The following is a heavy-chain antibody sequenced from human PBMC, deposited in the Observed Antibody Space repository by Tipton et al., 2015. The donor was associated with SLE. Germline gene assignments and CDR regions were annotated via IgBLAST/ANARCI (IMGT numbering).Heavy chain of an antibody. CDR1: GGSISSRSHY. CDR2: ISYSGST. CDR3: ARGGHSNSPNWFDP. J-gene: IGHJ5*02. V-gene: IGHV4-39*07. D-gene: IGHD4-11*01. Sequence: GLVKPSETLSLTCSVSGGSISSRSHYWGWLRQPPGKGLEWIGSISYSGSTSYNPSLKSRVTISVDRSKNQFSLSLSSVTAADTAVYYCARGGHSNSPNWFDPWGQGTLITVSS.